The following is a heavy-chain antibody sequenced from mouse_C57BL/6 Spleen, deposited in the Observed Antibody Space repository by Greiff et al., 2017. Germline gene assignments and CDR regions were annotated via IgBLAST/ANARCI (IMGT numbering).Heavy chain of an antibody. Sequence: VKLMESGPELVKPGASVKISCKASGYAFSSSWMNWVKQRPGKGLEWIGRIYPGDGDTNYNGKFKGKATLTAAKSSSTAYMQLSSLTSEDSAVYFCARRPYYYGSSPYAMDYWGQGTSVTVSS. V-gene: IGHV1-82*01. CDR1: GYAFSSSW. J-gene: IGHJ4*01. D-gene: IGHD1-1*01. CDR2: IYPGDGDT. CDR3: ARRPYYYGSSPYAMDY.